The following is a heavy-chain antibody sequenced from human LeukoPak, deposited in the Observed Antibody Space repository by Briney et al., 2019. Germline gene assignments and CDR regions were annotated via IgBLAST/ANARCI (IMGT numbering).Heavy chain of an antibody. J-gene: IGHJ4*02. CDR3: AKWRCYDILTGYYDSDY. CDR2: IGGRYSGS. V-gene: IGHV3-23*01. CDR1: GFIFSNYA. D-gene: IGHD3-9*01. Sequence: HAGGSLRLSCAASGFIFSNYAVRWVRQARGKGREWVSAIGGRYSGSYYPDSVGGRYTVSRHDPNNTLYLQMTTLRAEDTAVYYCAKWRCYDILTGYYDSDYWGQGTLVTVSS.